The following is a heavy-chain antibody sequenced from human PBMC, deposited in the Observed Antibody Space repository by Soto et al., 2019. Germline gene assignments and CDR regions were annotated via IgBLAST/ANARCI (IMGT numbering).Heavy chain of an antibody. D-gene: IGHD6-6*01. Sequence: GGSLRLSCAASGFTFSSYGMHWVRQAPGKGLEWVAVIWYDGSNKYYADSVKGRFTISRDNSKNTLYLQMNSLRAEDTAVYYCARGGRIAARVYYYYGMDVWGQGTTVTVSS. V-gene: IGHV3-33*01. CDR2: IWYDGSNK. CDR1: GFTFSSYG. CDR3: ARGGRIAARVYYYYGMDV. J-gene: IGHJ6*02.